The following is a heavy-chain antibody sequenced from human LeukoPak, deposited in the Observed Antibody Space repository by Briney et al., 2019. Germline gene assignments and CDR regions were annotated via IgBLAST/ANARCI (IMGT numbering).Heavy chain of an antibody. Sequence: PSETLPLTCTVSGGSISSYYWSWIRQPPGKGLEWIGYIYTSGSTNYNPSLKSRVTISVDTSKNQFSLKLSSVTAADTAVYYCARGYSGYIDYWGQGTLVTVSS. J-gene: IGHJ4*02. CDR3: ARGYSGYIDY. CDR2: IYTSGST. V-gene: IGHV4-4*09. D-gene: IGHD5-12*01. CDR1: GGSISSYY.